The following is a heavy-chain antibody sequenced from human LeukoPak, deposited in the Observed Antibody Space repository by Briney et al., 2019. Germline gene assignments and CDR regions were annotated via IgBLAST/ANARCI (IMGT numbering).Heavy chain of an antibody. CDR2: ISSNGGST. V-gene: IGHV3-64D*06. D-gene: IGHD1-26*01. CDR3: VKAYRGTTLLYSWSDP. Sequence: PGGSLRLSCSASGFTLSNYAMHWVRQAPGKGLEYVSGISSNGGSTYYADSVKGRFTISRDNSKNTLYLQMSRLRAEDTAVYYCVKAYRGTTLLYSWSDPWGQGTLVTVSS. CDR1: GFTLSNYA. J-gene: IGHJ5*02.